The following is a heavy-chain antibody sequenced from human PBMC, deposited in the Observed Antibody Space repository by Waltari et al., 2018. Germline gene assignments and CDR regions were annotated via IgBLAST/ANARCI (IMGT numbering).Heavy chain of an antibody. CDR1: RFPFSRYS. J-gene: IGHJ4*02. D-gene: IGHD4-17*01. V-gene: IGHV3-21*01. CDR2: ISSSSSYI. CDR3: ARDRGSLRIWDY. Sequence: EVQLVESGGGLVKPGGSLRLSCAASRFPFSRYSMNCFPHAPGKGLEWVSSISSSSSYIDYADSVKGRFTISRDNAKNSLYLQMNSLRAEDTAVYYCARDRGSLRIWDYWGQGTLVTVSS.